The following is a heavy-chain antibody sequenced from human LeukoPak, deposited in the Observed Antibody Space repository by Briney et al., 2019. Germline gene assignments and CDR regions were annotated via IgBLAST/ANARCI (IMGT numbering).Heavy chain of an antibody. Sequence: GASVTVSCKASGCTFSSYAISWVRQAPGQGLEWMGRIIPIFGTANYAQKFQGRVTITTDESTSTAYMELSSLRSEDTAVYYCARGDRWQYDSSGCHYWGQGTLVTVSS. CDR2: IIPIFGTA. V-gene: IGHV1-69*05. J-gene: IGHJ4*02. D-gene: IGHD3-22*01. CDR1: GCTFSSYA. CDR3: ARGDRWQYDSSGCHY.